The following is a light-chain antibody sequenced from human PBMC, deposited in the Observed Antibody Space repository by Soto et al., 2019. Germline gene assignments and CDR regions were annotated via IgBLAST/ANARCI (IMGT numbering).Light chain of an antibody. CDR3: QVWSISSELDYV. Sequence: SYELTQPPSVSVAPGKTASIACGGNNIESRSVHWYQQKPGQAPMLVIYYDTDRPSGVPERFSGSNSGNTATLTISRVEAGDEADYYCQVWSISSELDYVFGTGPKLTVL. CDR1: NIESRS. CDR2: YDT. J-gene: IGLJ1*01. V-gene: IGLV3-21*04.